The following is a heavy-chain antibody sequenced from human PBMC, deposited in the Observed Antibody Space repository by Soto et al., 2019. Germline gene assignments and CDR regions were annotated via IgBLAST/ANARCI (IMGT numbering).Heavy chain of an antibody. CDR1: GFTFGDYA. Sequence: PGGSLRLSCTDSGFTFGDYAMSWVRQAPGKGLEWVGFIRSKAYGGTTEYAASVKGRFTISRDDSKSIAYLQMNSLKTEDTAVYYCTRASWIQLWDYCYYYGMDVWGQGTTVTVSS. V-gene: IGHV3-49*04. CDR3: TRASWIQLWDYCYYYGMDV. CDR2: IRSKAYGGTT. J-gene: IGHJ6*02. D-gene: IGHD5-18*01.